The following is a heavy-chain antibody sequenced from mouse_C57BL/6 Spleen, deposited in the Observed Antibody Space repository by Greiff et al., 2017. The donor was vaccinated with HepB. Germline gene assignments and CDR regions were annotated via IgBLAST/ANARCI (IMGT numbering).Heavy chain of an antibody. Sequence: VQRVESGAELAKPGASVKLSCKASGYTFTSYWMHWVKQRPGQGLEWIGYINPSSGYTKYKQKFKDKATLTEDKSSSTAYMQLSSLTYEDSAVYYCARRSPQAWFAYWGQGTLVTVSA. V-gene: IGHV1-7*01. CDR1: GYTFTSYW. CDR3: ARRSPQAWFAY. J-gene: IGHJ3*01. CDR2: INPSSGYT.